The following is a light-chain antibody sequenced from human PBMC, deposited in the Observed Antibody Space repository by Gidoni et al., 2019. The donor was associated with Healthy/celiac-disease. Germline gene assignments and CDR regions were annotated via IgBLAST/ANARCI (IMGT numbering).Light chain of an antibody. CDR1: KSISSY. J-gene: IGKJ2*01. V-gene: IGKV1-39*01. CDR2: AAS. CDR3: QQSYSTPYT. Sequence: DIKMTQPPSSLPASVGDGVTITCRASKSISSYLNWYQQKPGKAPKLLLDAASSLRSGVPSRFSGSGSRTDFTLTISSLQPEYFATYYRQQSYSTPYTFGQGTKLEIK.